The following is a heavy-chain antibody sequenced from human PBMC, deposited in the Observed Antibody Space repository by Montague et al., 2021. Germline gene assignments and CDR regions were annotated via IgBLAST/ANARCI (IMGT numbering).Heavy chain of an antibody. D-gene: IGHD6-19*01. CDR2: ISYDGSNK. Sequence: SLRLSCAASGFTLSSYAMHWVRQAPGKGLEWVAVISYDGSNKYYXDSVKGRFTISRDNSKNTLYLQMNSLRAEDTAVYYCARSLTSGLLAEYFQHWGQGTLVTVSS. CDR1: GFTLSSYA. J-gene: IGHJ1*01. CDR3: ARSLTSGLLAEYFQH. V-gene: IGHV3-30-3*01.